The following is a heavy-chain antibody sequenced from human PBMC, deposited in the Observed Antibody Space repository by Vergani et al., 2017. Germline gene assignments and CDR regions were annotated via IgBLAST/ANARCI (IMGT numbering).Heavy chain of an antibody. J-gene: IGHJ3*01. V-gene: IGHV4-38-2*02. CDR2: IDRTGRT. CDR1: GYPISSGYF. D-gene: IGHD2-8*01. CDR3: ARNGMCAAEIDPKNAFHV. Sequence: QVQLQESGPRLVKPSETLSLICSVSGYPISSGYFWGWTRQSPGKGLEWLGTIDRTGRTHLSPSLKSRLPISVDTTKNQFSLRLPSATAADTAVYFCARNGMCAAEIDPKNAFHVWGQGTRVSV.